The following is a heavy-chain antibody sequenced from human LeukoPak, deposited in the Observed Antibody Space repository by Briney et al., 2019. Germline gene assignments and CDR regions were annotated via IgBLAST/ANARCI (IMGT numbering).Heavy chain of an antibody. D-gene: IGHD3-22*01. Sequence: VRQALXKGLEWVSSISSSSDYIYYADSVKGRFTISRDSAKYSLYLQMNSLRAADTAVYYCAREVFSGSNWGQGTLVTVSS. CDR3: AREVFSGSN. V-gene: IGHV3-21*01. CDR2: ISSSSDYI. J-gene: IGHJ4*02.